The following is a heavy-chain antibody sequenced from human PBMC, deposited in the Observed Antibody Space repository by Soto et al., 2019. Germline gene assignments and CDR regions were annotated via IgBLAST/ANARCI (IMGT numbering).Heavy chain of an antibody. CDR2: IYHSGST. CDR1: GGSISSGGYS. Sequence: QLQLQESGSGLVKPSQTLSLTCAVSGGSISSGGYSWSWIRQPPGKGLEWIGYIYHSGSTYYNPSFKSRVTLSVDRSKNQFSLKLSSVTAADTAVYYCASGPIGDYTDGFDYWGQGTLVTVSS. V-gene: IGHV4-30-2*01. J-gene: IGHJ4*02. CDR3: ASGPIGDYTDGFDY. D-gene: IGHD4-17*01.